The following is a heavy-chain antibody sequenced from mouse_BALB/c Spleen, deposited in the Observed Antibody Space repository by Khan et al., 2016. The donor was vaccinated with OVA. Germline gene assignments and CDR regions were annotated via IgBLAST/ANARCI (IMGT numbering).Heavy chain of an antibody. CDR3: TRLVDY. Sequence: EVELVESGGGLVKPGGSLKLSCAASGFTFSSYAVSWIRQTPEKRLEWVASINSGGSTYYPDSVKGRFTISRDDARNILYLQMSGLRSEDTAMYYCTRLVDYWGQGTSVTVSS. CDR1: GFTFSSYA. J-gene: IGHJ4*01. CDR2: INSGGST. V-gene: IGHV5-6-5*01.